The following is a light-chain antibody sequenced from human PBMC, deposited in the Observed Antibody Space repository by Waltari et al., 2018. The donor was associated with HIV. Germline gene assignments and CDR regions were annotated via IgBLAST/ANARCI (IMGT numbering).Light chain of an antibody. CDR3: NSRDSSANHLV. CDR1: SLKTSY. J-gene: IGLJ3*02. CDR2: GPN. Sequence: SSELTQDPAVSVALGQTVRITCQGDSLKTSYTSWYQQKPGQAPILVIYGPNNRPSGIPDRFSGSSSGNTASLTITGAQAEDEADYYCNSRDSSANHLVFGGGTKLTVL. V-gene: IGLV3-19*01.